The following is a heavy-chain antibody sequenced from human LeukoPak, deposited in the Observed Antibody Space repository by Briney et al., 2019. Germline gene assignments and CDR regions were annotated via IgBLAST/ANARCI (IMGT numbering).Heavy chain of an antibody. J-gene: IGHJ3*02. CDR1: GFTFSGSA. CDR3: TTSDYYDREAFDI. CDR2: IRSKANSYAT. D-gene: IGHD3-22*01. Sequence: GGSLRLSCAASGFTFSGSAMHWVRQASGKGLEWVGRIRSKANSYATAYAASVKGRFTISRDDSKNTAYLQMNSLKTEDTAVYYCTTSDYYDREAFDIWGQGTMVTVSS. V-gene: IGHV3-73*01.